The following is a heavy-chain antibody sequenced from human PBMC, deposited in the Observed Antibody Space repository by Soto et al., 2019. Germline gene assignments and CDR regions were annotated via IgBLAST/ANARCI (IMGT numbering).Heavy chain of an antibody. CDR1: GYTFTSYG. CDR3: ARNPDYYDSSAPRFDI. CDR2: ISAYNGNT. Sequence: VASVKVSCKASGYTFTSYGISWVRQAPGQGLEWMGWISAYNGNTNYAQKLQGRVTMTTDTSTSTAYMELRSLRSDDTAVHYCARNPDYYDSSAPRFDIWGQGTMVTVSS. J-gene: IGHJ3*02. V-gene: IGHV1-18*01. D-gene: IGHD3-22*01.